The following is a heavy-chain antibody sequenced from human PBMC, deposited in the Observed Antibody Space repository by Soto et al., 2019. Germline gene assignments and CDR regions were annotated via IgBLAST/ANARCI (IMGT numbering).Heavy chain of an antibody. D-gene: IGHD4-17*01. V-gene: IGHV3-72*01. CDR1: GFTFSDHY. CDR2: IRKKANGFTA. Sequence: GGSLRLSCAASGFTFSDHYMDWVRQAPGKGLEWVGRIRKKANGFTADYAASVKGRFTFSRDDSKNSLYVQMNSLRTADTAVYYCDRETYGDYVGYFDPWGQGTLVTFSS. J-gene: IGHJ5*02. CDR3: DRETYGDYVGYFDP.